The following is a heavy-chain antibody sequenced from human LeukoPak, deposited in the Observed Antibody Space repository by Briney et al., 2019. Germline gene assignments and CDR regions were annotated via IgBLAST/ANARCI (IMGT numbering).Heavy chain of an antibody. CDR1: GFTFSSYW. J-gene: IGHJ6*03. CDR3: AGFWTGSGSFVDDYYMDV. D-gene: IGHD3-22*01. Sequence: PGGSLRLSCAASGFTFSSYWMSWVRQAPGKGLEWVANIKQDGSEKYYVDSVKGRFTISRDNAKNSLYLQMKSLRAEDTAVYYCAGFWTGSGSFVDDYYMDVWGKGTTVTVSS. CDR2: IKQDGSEK. V-gene: IGHV3-7*01.